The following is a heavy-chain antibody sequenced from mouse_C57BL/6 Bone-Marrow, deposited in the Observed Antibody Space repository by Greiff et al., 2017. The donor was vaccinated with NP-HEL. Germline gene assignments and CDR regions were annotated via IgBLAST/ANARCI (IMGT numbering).Heavy chain of an antibody. V-gene: IGHV14-4*01. CDR3: TTRGSSPCAKDY. D-gene: IGHD1-1*01. CDR1: GSNFTDDY. J-gene: IGHJ4*01. Sequence: VQLQQSGAELVRPGASVTLSCTVSGSNFTDDYMHWVKQRPEQGLEWIGWIDPENGDTEYASNFQGKATITADTSSNTAYLQLSSLTSEDTAVYYCTTRGSSPCAKDYWGQGTSVTVSA. CDR2: IDPENGDT.